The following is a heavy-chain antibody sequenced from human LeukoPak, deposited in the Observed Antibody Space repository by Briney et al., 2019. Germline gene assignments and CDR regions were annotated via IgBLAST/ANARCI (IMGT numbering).Heavy chain of an antibody. CDR1: GFTFSDHY. CDR3: ARADSTDGFDV. V-gene: IGHV3-11*04. CDR2: IGSSGTTI. D-gene: IGHD2-15*01. Sequence: GGSLRLSCAASGFTFSDHYMTWIRQAPGKGLEWVSYIGSSGTTIYYGESVKGRFTISRDNAKNLLYLEMSSLRAYDSAIYYCARADSTDGFDVWGQGTMVTVSS. J-gene: IGHJ3*01.